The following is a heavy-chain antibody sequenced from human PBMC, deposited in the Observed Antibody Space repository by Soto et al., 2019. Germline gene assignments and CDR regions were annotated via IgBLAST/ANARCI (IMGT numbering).Heavy chain of an antibody. CDR3: TTGIYYDILTGYHNVAY. CDR2: IKSKTDGGTA. D-gene: IGHD3-9*01. Sequence: GGSLRLSCVASGVNLSHPWMTWVRQAAGKGLEWVGRIKSKTDGGTADYAAPVKGRATISRDDSKNTVYLQMNSLKTEDTAVYYCTTGIYYDILTGYHNVAYWGQGALVTAPQ. J-gene: IGHJ4*02. CDR1: GVNLSHPW. V-gene: IGHV3-15*01.